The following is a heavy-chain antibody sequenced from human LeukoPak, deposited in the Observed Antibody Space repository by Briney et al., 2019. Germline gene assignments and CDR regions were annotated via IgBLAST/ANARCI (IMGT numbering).Heavy chain of an antibody. CDR3: ARYLRSLSWYFDL. D-gene: IGHD4-17*01. V-gene: IGHV1-18*04. CDR2: ISAYNDNT. Sequence: ASVTVSCKASGYTFTSYGNSWVRQAPAQGLEWMGWISAYNDNTNYAQKLQGRVTMTTDTSTSTAYMELRSLRSDDTAVYYCARYLRSLSWYFDLWGRGTLATVSS. CDR1: GYTFTSYG. J-gene: IGHJ2*01.